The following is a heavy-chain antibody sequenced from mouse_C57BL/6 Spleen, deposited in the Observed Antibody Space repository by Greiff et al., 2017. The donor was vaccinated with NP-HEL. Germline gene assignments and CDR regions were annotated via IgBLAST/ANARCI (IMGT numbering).Heavy chain of an antibody. CDR1: GYTFTSYW. D-gene: IGHD1-1*01. V-gene: IGHV1-64*01. Sequence: QVQLQQPGAELVKPGASVKLSCKASGYTFTSYWMHWVKQRPGQGLEWIGMIHPNSGSTNYNEKFKSKATLTVDKSSSTAYMQLSSLTSEDSAVYYCAREGYGSDFDYWGQGTTLTVSS. CDR2: IHPNSGST. CDR3: AREGYGSDFDY. J-gene: IGHJ2*01.